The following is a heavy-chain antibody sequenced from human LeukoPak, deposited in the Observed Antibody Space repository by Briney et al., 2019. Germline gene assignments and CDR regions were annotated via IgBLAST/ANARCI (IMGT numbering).Heavy chain of an antibody. V-gene: IGHV4-4*07. CDR1: GGSISSYY. Sequence: SETLSLTCTVSGGSISSYYWSWIRQPAGKGLEWIGRIYTSGSTNYNPSLKSRVTMSVDTSKNQFSLKLSSVTAADTAVYYCAREYCTNGVCYWPGNWFDPWGQGTLVTVSS. CDR2: IYTSGST. CDR3: AREYCTNGVCYWPGNWFDP. J-gene: IGHJ5*02. D-gene: IGHD2-8*01.